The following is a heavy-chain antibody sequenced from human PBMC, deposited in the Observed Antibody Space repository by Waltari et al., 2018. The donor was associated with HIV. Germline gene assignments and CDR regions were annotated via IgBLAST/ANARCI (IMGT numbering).Heavy chain of an antibody. CDR1: GGTFRNYA. D-gene: IGHD2-21*01. V-gene: IGHV1-69*01. CDR2: LIPVFKTP. Sequence: QVQLVQSGAEVKKTGSSVKVSCKVSGGTFRNYAINWVRQAPEQGLQWMGGLIPVFKTPKDARNFQGRLTITADESTSTAHMELNNLRSDDTAVYYCARGGAYTGTNFLDVWGQGTMVKVSS. J-gene: IGHJ4*02. CDR3: ARGGAYTGTNFLDV.